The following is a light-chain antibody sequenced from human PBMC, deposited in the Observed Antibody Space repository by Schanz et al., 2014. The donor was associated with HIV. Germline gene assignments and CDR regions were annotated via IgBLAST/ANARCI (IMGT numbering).Light chain of an antibody. Sequence: QSALTQPPSASGSPGQSVTISCTGTSSDVGGYNYLSWYQQHPGKAPKLMIYEVTKRPSGVPDRFSGSKSGNTASLTVSGLQAEDEADYYCSSYAGNNNGVFGGGTKVTVL. CDR1: SSDVGGYNY. CDR3: SSYAGNNNGV. J-gene: IGLJ3*02. V-gene: IGLV2-8*01. CDR2: EVT.